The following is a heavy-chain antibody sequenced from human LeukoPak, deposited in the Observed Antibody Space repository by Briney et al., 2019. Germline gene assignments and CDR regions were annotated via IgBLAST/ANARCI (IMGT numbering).Heavy chain of an antibody. V-gene: IGHV3-23*01. J-gene: IGHJ4*02. D-gene: IGHD3-16*02. CDR1: GFTFSSYA. Sequence: PGGSLRLPCAASGFTFSSYAMSWVRQAPGKGLEWVSAISGSGGSTYYADSVKGRFTISRDNSKNTLYLQMNSLRAEDTAVYYCAKDAYYDYVWGSYRVYWGQGTLVTVSS. CDR3: AKDAYYDYVWGSYRVY. CDR2: ISGSGGST.